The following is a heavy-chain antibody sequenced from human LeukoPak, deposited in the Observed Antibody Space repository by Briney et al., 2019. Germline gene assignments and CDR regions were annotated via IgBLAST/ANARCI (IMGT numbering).Heavy chain of an antibody. CDR3: AGRGYYDTSGYLFDD. J-gene: IGHJ4*02. CDR1: GFTFSSYE. Sequence: PGGSLRLSCAASGFTFSSYEMNWVRQAPGRGLEWVSYISSSGSSIYYVDSVKGRFIISRDNAKNSLFLQMNSLRAEDTAVYYCAGRGYYDTSGYLFDDWGPGTLVTVSS. CDR2: ISSSGSSI. D-gene: IGHD3-22*01. V-gene: IGHV3-48*03.